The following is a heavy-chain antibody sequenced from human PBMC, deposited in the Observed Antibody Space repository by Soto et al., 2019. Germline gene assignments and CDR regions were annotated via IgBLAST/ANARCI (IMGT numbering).Heavy chain of an antibody. Sequence: PSETLSLTCAVYGGSFSGYYWSWIRQPPGKGLEWIGEINHSGSTNYNPSLKSRVTISVDTSKNQFSLKLSSVTAADTAVYYCARVTRRITMIVVVRRFDPWGQGTLVTVSS. D-gene: IGHD3-22*01. CDR3: ARVTRRITMIVVVRRFDP. CDR2: INHSGST. J-gene: IGHJ5*02. CDR1: GGSFSGYY. V-gene: IGHV4-34*01.